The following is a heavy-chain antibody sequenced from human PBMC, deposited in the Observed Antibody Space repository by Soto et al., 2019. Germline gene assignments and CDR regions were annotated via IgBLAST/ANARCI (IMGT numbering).Heavy chain of an antibody. CDR1: GYTFTSYG. D-gene: IGHD1-26*01. J-gene: IGHJ6*02. CDR3: ARDGVMATLRRELLGQWGMDV. CDR2: IGAYNGNT. Sequence: ASVKVSCKASGYTFTSYGISWVRQAPGQGLEWMGWIGAYNGNTNYAQKLQGRVTMTTDTSTSTAYMELRSLRSDDTAVYYCARDGVMATLRRELLGQWGMDVWGQGTTVTVSS. V-gene: IGHV1-18*01.